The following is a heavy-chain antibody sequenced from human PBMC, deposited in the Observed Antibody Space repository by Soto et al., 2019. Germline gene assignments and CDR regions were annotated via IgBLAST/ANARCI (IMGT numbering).Heavy chain of an antibody. D-gene: IGHD1-26*01. Sequence: ASVKVSCKGCGCTFNNYGITGVRQAPGQGLEWMGWISAHNGNTNYAQKLQGRLKLTNGTSTSTAYMELRSLRYDDTAVYYCARGEGFFDGLDVWGLGTTVTVSS. CDR2: ISAHNGNT. CDR1: GCTFNNYG. CDR3: ARGEGFFDGLDV. J-gene: IGHJ6*02. V-gene: IGHV1-18*01.